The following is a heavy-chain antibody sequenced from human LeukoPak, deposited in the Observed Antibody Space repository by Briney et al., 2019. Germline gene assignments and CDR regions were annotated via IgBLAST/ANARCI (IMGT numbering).Heavy chain of an antibody. CDR1: GFTFSSYW. CDR3: ARDGVRYFDWLAPYYYYYGMDV. V-gene: IGHV3-74*01. Sequence: GGSLRLSCAASGFTFSSYWMHWVRQAPGKGLVWVSRINSDGSSTSYADSVKGRFTISRDNAKNTLYLQMNSLGAEDTAVYYCARDGVRYFDWLAPYYYYYGMDVWGQGTTVTVSS. CDR2: INSDGSST. D-gene: IGHD3-9*01. J-gene: IGHJ6*02.